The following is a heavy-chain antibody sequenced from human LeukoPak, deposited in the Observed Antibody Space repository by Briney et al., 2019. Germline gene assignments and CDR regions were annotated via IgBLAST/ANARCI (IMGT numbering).Heavy chain of an antibody. CDR1: GFTFSNYS. J-gene: IGHJ4*02. D-gene: IGHD3-3*01. Sequence: GGSLRLSCAVSGFTFSNYSINWVRQAPGKGLEWVSYISTSSSTIHYADSVKGRFTISRDNAKNSLSLQMNSLRAEDTAVYYCARLIRFPKLYYFDFWGQGTLVTVSS. V-gene: IGHV3-48*01. CDR2: ISTSSSTI. CDR3: ARLIRFPKLYYFDF.